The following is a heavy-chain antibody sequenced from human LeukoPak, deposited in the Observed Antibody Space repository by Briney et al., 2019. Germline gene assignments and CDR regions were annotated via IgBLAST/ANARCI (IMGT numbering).Heavy chain of an antibody. V-gene: IGHV3-23*01. J-gene: IGHJ4*02. Sequence: GGSLRLSCAASGFTFGNYAMSWVRQGPGKGLEWVSTISGSGGSTYYADSVKGRFTISRDDSKNTLFLQMNSLRADDTAVYFCAKDQKSIAATGYDYWGQGTLVTVSS. CDR3: AKDQKSIAATGYDY. CDR1: GFTFGNYA. CDR2: ISGSGGST. D-gene: IGHD6-13*01.